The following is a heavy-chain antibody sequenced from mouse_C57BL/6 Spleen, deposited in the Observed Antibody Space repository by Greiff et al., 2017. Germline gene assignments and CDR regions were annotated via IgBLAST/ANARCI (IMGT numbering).Heavy chain of an antibody. J-gene: IGHJ4*01. Sequence: EVKVVESGGGLVKPGGSLKLSCAASGFTFSDYGMHWVRQAPEKGLEWVAYISSGSSTIYYADTVKGRFTISRDNAKNTLFLQMTSLRSEDTAMYYCARLIYYGNDYWGQGTSVTVSS. CDR2: ISSGSSTI. CDR3: ARLIYYGNDY. V-gene: IGHV5-17*01. CDR1: GFTFSDYG.